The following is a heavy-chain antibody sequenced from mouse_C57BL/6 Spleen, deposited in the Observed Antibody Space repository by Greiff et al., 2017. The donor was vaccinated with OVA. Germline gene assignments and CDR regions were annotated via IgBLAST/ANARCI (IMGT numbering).Heavy chain of an antibody. CDR1: GYAFSSSW. CDR3: ASPYYLDD. J-gene: IGHJ2*01. Sequence: QVQLQESGPELVKPGASVKISCKASGYAFSSSWMNWVKQRPGKGLEWIGRIYPGDGDTNYNGKFKGKATLTADKSSSTAYMQLSSLTSEDSAVYFCASPYYLDDWGQGTTLTGSS. CDR2: IYPGDGDT. V-gene: IGHV1-82*01.